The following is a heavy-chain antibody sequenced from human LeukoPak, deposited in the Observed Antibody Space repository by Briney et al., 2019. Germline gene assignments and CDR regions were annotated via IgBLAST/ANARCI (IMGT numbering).Heavy chain of an antibody. CDR1: GGSFSGYY. Sequence: SETLSLTCAVYGGSFSGYYWSWIRQPPGKGLEWIGEINHSGSTNYSPSLKSRVTISVDTSKNQFSLKLSSVTAADTAVYYCARIELVRGSYGMDVWGKGTTVTVSS. CDR3: ARIELVRGSYGMDV. D-gene: IGHD3-10*01. V-gene: IGHV4-34*01. J-gene: IGHJ6*04. CDR2: INHSGST.